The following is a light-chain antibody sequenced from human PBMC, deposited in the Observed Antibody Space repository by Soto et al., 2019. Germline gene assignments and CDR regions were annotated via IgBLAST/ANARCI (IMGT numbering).Light chain of an antibody. V-gene: IGKV1-39*01. CDR2: LAS. CDR1: QFINNY. Sequence: DVHLTQSPSSVAASVGDRVTITCQPSQFINNYLNWYQQKPGEAPKPLIYLASTLHNGVPSRFSGSGSGTDFTLTITSLQPEDVAMYYCQQSYSDWTFGQGTKVEIK. CDR3: QQSYSDWT. J-gene: IGKJ1*01.